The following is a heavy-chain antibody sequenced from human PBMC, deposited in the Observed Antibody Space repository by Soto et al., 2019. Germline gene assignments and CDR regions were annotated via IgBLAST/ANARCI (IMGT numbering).Heavy chain of an antibody. CDR3: ARSNPPNSYSYYYYYMDV. V-gene: IGHV4-39*01. J-gene: IGHJ6*03. CDR2: IYYSGST. D-gene: IGHD5-18*01. CDR1: GGSISSSSYY. Sequence: QLQLQESGPGLVKPSETLSLTCTVSGGSISSSSYYWGWIRQPPGKGLEWIGSIYYSGSTYYNPSLKSRVTISVDTSKNQFSLKLSSVTAADTAVYYCARSNPPNSYSYYYYYMDVWGKGTTVTVSS.